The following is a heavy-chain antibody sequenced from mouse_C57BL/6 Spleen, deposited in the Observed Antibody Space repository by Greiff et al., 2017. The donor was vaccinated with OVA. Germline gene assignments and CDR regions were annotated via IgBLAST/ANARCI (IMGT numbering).Heavy chain of an antibody. CDR1: GYTFTSYW. CDR3: ARSITTVVANDY. D-gene: IGHD1-1*01. J-gene: IGHJ2*01. V-gene: IGHV1-64*01. CDR2: IHPNSGST. Sequence: QVQLQQPGAELVKPGASVKLSCKASGYTFTSYWMHWVKQRPGQGLEWIGMIHPNSGSTNYNEKFKSKATLTVDKSSSTAYMELRSLTSEDSAVYYCARSITTVVANDYWGQGTTLTVSS.